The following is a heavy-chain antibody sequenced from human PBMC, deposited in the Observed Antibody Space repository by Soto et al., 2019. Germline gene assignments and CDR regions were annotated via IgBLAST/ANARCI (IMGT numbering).Heavy chain of an antibody. J-gene: IGHJ3*02. CDR3: ARASRVVATIPFAFDI. D-gene: IGHD5-12*01. CDR2: INPNSGGT. Sequence: ASVKVFCKASGYTFTGYYMHWVRQAPGQGLEWMGWINPNSGGTNYAQKFQGRVTMTRDTSISTTYLQWDRLKASDTATYFCARASRVVATIPFAFDIWGQGTKVTVSS. CDR1: GYTFTGYY. V-gene: IGHV1-2*02.